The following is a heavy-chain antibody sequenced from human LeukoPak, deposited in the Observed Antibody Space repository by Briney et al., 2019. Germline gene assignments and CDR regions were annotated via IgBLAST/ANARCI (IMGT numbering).Heavy chain of an antibody. V-gene: IGHV4-34*01. CDR3: ARIRGYSYGFHYYYYMDV. J-gene: IGHJ6*03. CDR1: GGSFSGYY. Sequence: KSSETLSLTCAVYGGSFSGYYWSWIRQPPGKGLEWIGDINHRGSTNYNPSLKSRVTISVDTSKNQFSLKLSSVTAADTAVYYCARIRGYSYGFHYYYYMDVWGKGTTVTVSS. D-gene: IGHD5-18*01. CDR2: INHRGST.